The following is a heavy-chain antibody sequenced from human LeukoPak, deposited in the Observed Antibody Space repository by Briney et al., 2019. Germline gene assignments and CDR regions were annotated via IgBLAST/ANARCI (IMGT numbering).Heavy chain of an antibody. CDR3: ARENYDVLTYFGTGMDV. V-gene: IGHV3-74*01. D-gene: IGHD3-9*01. J-gene: IGHJ6*02. CDR2: IKSDGTTT. Sequence: GGSLRLSCAASGFTFSGYWMHWVRQGPGKGLVWVSHIKSDGTTTSHADSVKDRFTISRDNAKKSLYLQMNSLRAADTAVYYCARENYDVLTYFGTGMDVWGQGTTVTVSS. CDR1: GFTFSGYW.